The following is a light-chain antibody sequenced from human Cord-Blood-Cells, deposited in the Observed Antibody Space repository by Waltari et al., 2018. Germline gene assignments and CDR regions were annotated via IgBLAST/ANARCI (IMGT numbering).Light chain of an antibody. CDR3: QQYNSYTWT. V-gene: IGKV1-5*03. Sequence: DIQKTQSPSTLSASVGDRVTITCRASQSIISWLARYQQKPGKDPKLLIYKASSLDSGVPSRFSGSGSGTKFTLTISSLQPDDFAPYYCQQYNSYTWTYGEGTKVEIK. CDR2: KAS. CDR1: QSIISW. J-gene: IGKJ1*01.